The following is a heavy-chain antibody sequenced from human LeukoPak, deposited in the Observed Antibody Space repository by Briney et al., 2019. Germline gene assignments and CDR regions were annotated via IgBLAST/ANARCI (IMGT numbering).Heavy chain of an antibody. CDR3: ARDLLYCSSSSGSSFLY. V-gene: IGHV1-46*01. CDR1: GYTFTSYY. D-gene: IGHD6-13*01. Sequence: ASVKVSCKASGYTFTSYYMHWVRQAPGQGLEWMGIINPGGGSTSYAQKFQGRVTMTRDTSTSTVYMELSSLRSEDTAVYYCARDLLYCSSSSGSSFLYWGQGTLVTVSS. CDR2: INPGGGST. J-gene: IGHJ4*02.